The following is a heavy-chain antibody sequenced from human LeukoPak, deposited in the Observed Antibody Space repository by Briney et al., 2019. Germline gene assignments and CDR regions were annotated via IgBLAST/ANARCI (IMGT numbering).Heavy chain of an antibody. CDR1: GGSISSYY. CDR3: ARVRSGYSYGPFDY. D-gene: IGHD5-18*01. J-gene: IGHJ4*02. Sequence: PSETLSLTCTVSGGSISSYYWNRIRQPPGKGLEWIGYIYYSGSTNYNPSLKSRVTISVDTSKNQFSLILTSVTAADTAVYHCARVRSGYSYGPFDYWGQGTLVTVSS. V-gene: IGHV4-59*01. CDR2: IYYSGST.